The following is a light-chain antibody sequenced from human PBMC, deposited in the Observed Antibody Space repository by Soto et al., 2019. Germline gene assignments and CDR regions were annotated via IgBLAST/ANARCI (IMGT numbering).Light chain of an antibody. CDR3: MQGTHWPIT. Sequence: DVVMTQPPHSLPVTLGQPASISCRSNQSLVHSDGIAYFSWFQQRPGRSPRRLIYKVSNRDSGVPARFSGSGSGTDFALKISRVEAEDVGVYYCMQGTHWPITFGQGTRLEIK. CDR1: QSLVHSDGIAY. CDR2: KVS. V-gene: IGKV2-30*02. J-gene: IGKJ5*01.